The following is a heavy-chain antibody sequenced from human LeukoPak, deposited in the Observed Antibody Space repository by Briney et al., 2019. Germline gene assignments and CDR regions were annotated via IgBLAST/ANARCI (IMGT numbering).Heavy chain of an antibody. Sequence: GGSLRLSCAASGFTFSNAWMNWVRQAPGKGLEWVSSIGSSGSYIYYADSVKGRFTISRDNAKNSLYLQMNSLRAGDTAVYYCARDIGDAAFHWGQGTLVTVSS. J-gene: IGHJ4*02. D-gene: IGHD4-17*01. CDR2: IGSSGSYI. CDR3: ARDIGDAAFH. CDR1: GFTFSNAW. V-gene: IGHV3-21*01.